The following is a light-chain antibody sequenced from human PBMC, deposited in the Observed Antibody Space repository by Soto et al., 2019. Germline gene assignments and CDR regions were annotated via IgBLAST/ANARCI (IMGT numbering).Light chain of an antibody. J-gene: IGKJ2*01. CDR3: QQYYSYPYT. V-gene: IGKV1-8*01. Sequence: SSSKKKRDRVTITCRASQGISSYLAWYQQKPGKAPKLLIYAASTLQSGVPSRFSGSGSGTDFTLTISCLQSEDFATYYCQQYYSYPYTFGQGTKVDIK. CDR2: AAS. CDR1: QGISSY.